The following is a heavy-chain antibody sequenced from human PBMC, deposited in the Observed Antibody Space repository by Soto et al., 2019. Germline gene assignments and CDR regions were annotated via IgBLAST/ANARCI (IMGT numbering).Heavy chain of an antibody. CDR2: ISGSGGSA. J-gene: IGHJ5*02. CDR1: GFSFSSYA. D-gene: IGHD3-3*01. Sequence: EVQLLESGGGLVQPGGSLRLSCVASGFSFSSYAMSWVRQAPGKGLEWVSGISGSGGSAFHADSVRGRFTVSRDNPNNTLYLQMNSLRAEDTAIYYCAKVGSYDFCSGSAIKFNWFDPWGRGTLVTVSS. V-gene: IGHV3-23*01. CDR3: AKVGSYDFCSGSAIKFNWFDP.